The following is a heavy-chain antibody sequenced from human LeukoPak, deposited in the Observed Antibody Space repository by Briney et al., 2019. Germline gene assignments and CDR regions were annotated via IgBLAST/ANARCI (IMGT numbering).Heavy chain of an antibody. V-gene: IGHV4-61*02. CDR3: ARGYCSGGSCYSYYYYNYMDV. Sequence: SETLSLTCTVSGGSISSGSYYWSWIRQPAGKGLEWIGRIYTSGSTNYNPPLKSRVTISVDTSKNQFSLKLSSVTAADTAVYYCARGYCSGGSCYSYYYYNYMDVWGKGTTVTVSS. CDR1: GGSISSGSYY. J-gene: IGHJ6*03. D-gene: IGHD2-15*01. CDR2: IYTSGST.